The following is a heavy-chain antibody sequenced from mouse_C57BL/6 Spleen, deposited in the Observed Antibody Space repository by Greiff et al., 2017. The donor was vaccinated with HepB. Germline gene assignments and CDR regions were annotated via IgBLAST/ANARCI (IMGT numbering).Heavy chain of an antibody. CDR2: INPNNGGT. D-gene: IGHD3-3*01. CDR1: GYTFTDYY. J-gene: IGHJ2*01. CDR3: ARWGREGYFDY. V-gene: IGHV1-26*01. Sequence: EVQLQQSGPELVKPGASVKISCKASGYTFTDYYMNWVKQSHGKSLEWIGDINPNNGGTSYNQKFKGKATLTVDKSSSTAYMELRSLTSEVSAVYYCARWGREGYFDYWGQGTTLTVSS.